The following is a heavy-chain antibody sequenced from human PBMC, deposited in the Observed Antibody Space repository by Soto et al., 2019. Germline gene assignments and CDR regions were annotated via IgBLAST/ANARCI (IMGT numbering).Heavy chain of an antibody. J-gene: IGHJ4*02. CDR3: ARAWIAQKWELLDY. CDR1: GFTFSSYG. D-gene: IGHD1-26*01. Sequence: QVQLVESGGGVVQPGRSLRLSCAASGFTFSSYGMHWVRQAPGKGLEWVAVIWNDGSNNYYADSVKGRFTISRDNSKNTLYLQMNSLRAEDTAVYYCARAWIAQKWELLDYWGQGTLVTVSS. CDR2: IWNDGSNN. V-gene: IGHV3-33*01.